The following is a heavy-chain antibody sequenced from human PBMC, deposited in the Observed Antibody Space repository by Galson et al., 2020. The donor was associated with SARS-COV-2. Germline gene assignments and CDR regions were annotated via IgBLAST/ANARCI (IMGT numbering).Heavy chain of an antibody. CDR1: GGSFSGYY. D-gene: IGHD4-17*01. CDR3: ARGRRDYGDYEIDY. V-gene: IGHV4-34*01. Sequence: SETLSLTCAVYGGSFSGYYWSWIRQPPGKGLEWIGEINYSGSTNYNPSLKSRVTISVDTSKNQFSLKLSSVTAADTAVYYCARGRRDYGDYEIDYWGQGTLVTVSS. J-gene: IGHJ4*02. CDR2: INYSGST.